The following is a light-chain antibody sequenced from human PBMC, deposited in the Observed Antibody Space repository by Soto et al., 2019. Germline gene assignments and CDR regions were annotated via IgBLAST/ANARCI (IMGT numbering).Light chain of an antibody. Sequence: QSALTQPASVSGSPGQSITISCTGTSSDVGTYNLVSWYQQHAGKAPKLMLYEGSKRPSGVSNRFSGSKSGNTASLTISWLQAEDEADYYCCSYAGSSTWVFGGGTKLTVL. CDR2: EGS. J-gene: IGLJ3*02. CDR1: SSDVGTYNL. V-gene: IGLV2-23*01. CDR3: CSYAGSSTWV.